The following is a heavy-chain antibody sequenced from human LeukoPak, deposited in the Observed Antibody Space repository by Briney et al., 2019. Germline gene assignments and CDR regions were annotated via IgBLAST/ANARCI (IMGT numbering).Heavy chain of an antibody. CDR1: GFTFSSYA. Sequence: GRSLRLSCAASGFTFSSYAMHWVRQAPGKGLEWLAVISYDGSNKYYADSVKGRITISIDNSKNTLYLQMNSLRAEDTAVYYCAREEVVVTAVDAFDIWGQGTMVTVSS. J-gene: IGHJ3*02. D-gene: IGHD2-21*02. CDR2: ISYDGSNK. V-gene: IGHV3-30-3*01. CDR3: AREEVVVTAVDAFDI.